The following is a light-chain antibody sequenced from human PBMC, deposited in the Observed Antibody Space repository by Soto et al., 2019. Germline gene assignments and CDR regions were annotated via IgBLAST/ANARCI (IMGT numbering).Light chain of an antibody. J-gene: IGKJ1*01. Sequence: EIVMTQSPATLSVSPGERATLSCKASQSVSSNLAWYQQKPGKAPRLLIYGASTRATGIPARFSGSGSGTEFILTISSLQSEDFAVYYCQHYNNWPPWTFGQGTKVEIK. V-gene: IGKV3-15*01. CDR2: GAS. CDR1: QSVSSN. CDR3: QHYNNWPPWT.